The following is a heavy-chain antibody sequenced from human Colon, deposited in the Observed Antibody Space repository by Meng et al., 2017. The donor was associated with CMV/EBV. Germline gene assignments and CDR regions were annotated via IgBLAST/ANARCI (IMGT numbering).Heavy chain of an antibody. V-gene: IGHV4-59*01. J-gene: IGHJ4*02. CDR3: AGLYSYGPLIGYFDY. CDR1: GFTFDDYA. Sequence: GSLRLSCAASGFTFDDYAMHWVRQAPGKGLEWIGHIYYTGSTNYNPSLKSRVTISVDTSKNQFSLKLSSVTAADTTVYYCAGLYSYGPLIGYFDYWGQGTLVTVSS. D-gene: IGHD5-18*01. CDR2: IYYTGST.